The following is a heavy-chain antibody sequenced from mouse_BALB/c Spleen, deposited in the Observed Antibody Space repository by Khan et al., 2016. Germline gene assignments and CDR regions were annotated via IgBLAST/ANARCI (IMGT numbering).Heavy chain of an antibody. CDR3: ARKRITTVVAKGLDY. Sequence: LQQSGPELVKPGASVKVSCKASGYAFTSYNMYWVKQTHGKSLEWIGYIDPYNGGTSYSQKFKGKATLTVDKSYSTAYMHLYSLTSEDSAVYYCARKRITTVVAKGLDYWGQDTTLTISS. CDR1: GYAFTSYN. D-gene: IGHD1-1*01. V-gene: IGHV1S135*01. J-gene: IGHJ2*01. CDR2: IDPYNGGT.